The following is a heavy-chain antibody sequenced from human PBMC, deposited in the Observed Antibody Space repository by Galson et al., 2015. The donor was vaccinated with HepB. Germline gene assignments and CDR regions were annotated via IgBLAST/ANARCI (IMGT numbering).Heavy chain of an antibody. CDR1: GFTVSSNY. Sequence: SLRLSCAASGFTVSSNYMSWVRQAPGKGLEWVSVIYSGGSTYYADSVKGRFTISRDNSKNTLYLQMNSLRAEDTAVYYCARAGGGINYDSSGYYDAFDIWGQGTMVTVSS. D-gene: IGHD3-22*01. V-gene: IGHV3-53*01. CDR3: ARAGGGINYDSSGYYDAFDI. J-gene: IGHJ3*02. CDR2: IYSGGST.